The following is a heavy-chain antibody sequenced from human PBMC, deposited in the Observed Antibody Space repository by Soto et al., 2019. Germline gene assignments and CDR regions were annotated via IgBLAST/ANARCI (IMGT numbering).Heavy chain of an antibody. CDR1: GYTFTSYY. Sequence: ASVKVSCKASGYTFTSYYMHWVRQAPGQGLEWMGIINPSGGSTSYAQKFQGRVTMTRDTSTSTVYMELSSLRSEDTAVYYCARDLAAGGGYDNVYDYRGQGTLVTVSS. CDR2: INPSGGST. CDR3: ARDLAAGGGYDNVYDY. V-gene: IGHV1-46*01. D-gene: IGHD5-12*01. J-gene: IGHJ4*02.